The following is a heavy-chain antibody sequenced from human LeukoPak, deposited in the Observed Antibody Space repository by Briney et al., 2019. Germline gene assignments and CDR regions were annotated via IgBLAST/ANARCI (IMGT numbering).Heavy chain of an antibody. D-gene: IGHD3-3*01. CDR1: GGSFSGYY. CDR2: INHSGST. V-gene: IGHV4-34*01. J-gene: IGHJ4*02. Sequence: PETLSLTCAVYGGSFSGYYWSWIRQPPGKGLEWIGEINHSGSTNYNPSLKSRVTISVDTSKNQFSLKLSSVTAADTAVYYCARPRGRGYSALGYWGQGTLVTVSS. CDR3: ARPRGRGYSALGY.